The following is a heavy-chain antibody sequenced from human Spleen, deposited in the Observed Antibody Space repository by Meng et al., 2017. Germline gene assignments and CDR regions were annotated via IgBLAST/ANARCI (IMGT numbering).Heavy chain of an antibody. Sequence: GGSLRLSCAASGFSFSSYAMSWVRHAPGKGLEWVSALSGGGFTTYYADSVKGRFAISRHNSKYTLYLQMNSLRAEDTALYYCAKYSYGLGDYLDYWGQGALVTVSS. CDR1: GFSFSSYA. V-gene: IGHV3-23*01. J-gene: IGHJ4*02. CDR2: LSGGGFTT. D-gene: IGHD3-10*01. CDR3: AKYSYGLGDYLDY.